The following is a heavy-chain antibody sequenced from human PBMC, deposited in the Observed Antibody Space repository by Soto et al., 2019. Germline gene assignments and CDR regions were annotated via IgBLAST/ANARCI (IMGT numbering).Heavy chain of an antibody. D-gene: IGHD3-10*01. J-gene: IGHJ5*01. Sequence: GKGLEWVSAISSSGGSTFYADSLKGLFTISRDNSKNTLYLQMHSRRAEDTAVYYWAKDGLVFLWLGELLSHWFGLWGEPPLLTVPS. V-gene: IGHV3-23*01. CDR3: AKDGLVFLWLGELLSHWFGL. CDR2: ISSSGGST.